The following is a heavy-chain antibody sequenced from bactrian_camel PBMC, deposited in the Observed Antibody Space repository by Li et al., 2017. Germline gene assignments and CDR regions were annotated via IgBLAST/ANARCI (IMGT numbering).Heavy chain of an antibody. Sequence: VQLVESGGGSVQSGGSRRLSCAASGATDGVDCMGWFRQVPGMEREGVATIDQFGTTTYVDSVKGRFTISRNNAKTALYLQMNSLKPEDTAMYYCAADTRITCAGSRPATEYNYWGQGTQVTVS. D-gene: IGHD3*01. CDR3: AADTRITCAGSRPATEYNY. V-gene: IGHV3S53*01. CDR1: GATDGVDC. J-gene: IGHJ4*01. CDR2: IDQFGTT.